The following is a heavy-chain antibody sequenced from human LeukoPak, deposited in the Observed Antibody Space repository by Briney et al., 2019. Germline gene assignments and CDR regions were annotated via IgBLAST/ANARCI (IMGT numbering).Heavy chain of an antibody. Sequence: ASVKVSCKASGYTFTSYGISWVRQAPGQGLEWMGWISAYNGNTNYAQKLQGRVTMTTDTSTSTAYMELRSLRSDDTAVYYCARPADNYDFWSGYGYYGMDVWGQETTVTVPS. CDR3: ARPADNYDFWSGYGYYGMDV. J-gene: IGHJ6*02. V-gene: IGHV1-18*01. CDR2: ISAYNGNT. D-gene: IGHD3-3*01. CDR1: GYTFTSYG.